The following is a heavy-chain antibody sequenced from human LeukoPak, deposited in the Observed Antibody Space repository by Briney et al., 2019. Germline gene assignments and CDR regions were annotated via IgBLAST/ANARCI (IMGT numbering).Heavy chain of an antibody. CDR1: GFTFSDYY. J-gene: IGHJ4*02. D-gene: IGHD4-17*01. Sequence: GGSLRLSCAASGFTFSDYYMSWIRQAPGKGLECVSYISTSGSTIYYADSVKGRFTISRDNAKNSLYLQVNSLRVEDTAVYYCARDEPTVTTGPPVGSWGQGTLVTVSS. V-gene: IGHV3-11*04. CDR3: ARDEPTVTTGPPVGS. CDR2: ISTSGSTI.